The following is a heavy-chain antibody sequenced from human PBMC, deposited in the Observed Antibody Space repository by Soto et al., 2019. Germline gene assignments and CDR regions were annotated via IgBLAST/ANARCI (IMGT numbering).Heavy chain of an antibody. Sequence: QVQLQESGPGLVKPSETLSLTCTVSGGSISSYYWSWIRQPPGKGLEWIGYIYYSGSTNYNPALNGRATLAVDTSTSQYSLNLSSVHAAGTAVYDWARLWGWSVAYWGQGTLVSVSS. CDR1: GGSISSYY. CDR3: ARLWGWSVAY. J-gene: IGHJ4*02. V-gene: IGHV4-59*08. D-gene: IGHD3-16*01. CDR2: IYYSGST.